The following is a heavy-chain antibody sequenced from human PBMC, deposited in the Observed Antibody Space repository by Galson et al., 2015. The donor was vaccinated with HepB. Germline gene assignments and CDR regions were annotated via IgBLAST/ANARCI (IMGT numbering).Heavy chain of an antibody. CDR1: GFTFTHYW. J-gene: IGHJ4*02. V-gene: IGHV3-7*03. CDR3: ARDISLVTAPFDL. Sequence: SLRLSCAASGFTFTHYWMSWFRQAPGKGLEWVANIKQDGREKYYVGSVKGRFTISRDNAKNSLYLQMNSLRPEDTAVYYCARDISLVTAPFDLWGQGTLVTVSS. CDR2: IKQDGREK. D-gene: IGHD4-23*01.